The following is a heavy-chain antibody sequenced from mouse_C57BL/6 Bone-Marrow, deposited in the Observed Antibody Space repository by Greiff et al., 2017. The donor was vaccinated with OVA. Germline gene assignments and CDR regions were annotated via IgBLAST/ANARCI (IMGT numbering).Heavy chain of an antibody. V-gene: IGHV1-64*01. CDR2: IHPNSGST. CDR1: GYTFTSYW. D-gene: IGHD1-1*01. J-gene: IGHJ4*01. CDR3: AIITTVVADSYAMDY. Sequence: QVQLKQPGAELVKPGASVKLSCKASGYTFTSYWTHWVKQRPGQGLEWIGMIHPNSGSTNYNEKFKSKATLTVDKSSSTAYMQLSSLTSEDSAVYYCAIITTVVADSYAMDYWGQGTSVTVSS.